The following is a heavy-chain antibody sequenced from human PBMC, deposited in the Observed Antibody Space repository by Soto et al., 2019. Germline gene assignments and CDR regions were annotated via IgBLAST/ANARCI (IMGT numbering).Heavy chain of an antibody. D-gene: IGHD3-3*01. Sequence: QVQLQESGPGLVKPSQTLSLTCTVSGGSISSGDYYWSWIRQHPGKGLEWIGYIYYSGSTYYNPSLKRRVTISVDTSKNQVSLKLSSVTAADTAVYYCARWWSGSRQGFDPWGQGTLATVSS. J-gene: IGHJ5*02. CDR3: ARWWSGSRQGFDP. CDR1: GGSISSGDYY. V-gene: IGHV4-31*03. CDR2: IYYSGST.